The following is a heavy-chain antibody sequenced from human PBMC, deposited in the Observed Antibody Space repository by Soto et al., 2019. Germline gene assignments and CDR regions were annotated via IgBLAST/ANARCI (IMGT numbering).Heavy chain of an antibody. D-gene: IGHD1-7*01. V-gene: IGHV1-69*06. J-gene: IGHJ4*02. Sequence: VKVSCKASGGTFSSYAISWVRQAPGQGLEWMGGIIPIFGTANYAQKFQGRVTITADKSTSTAYMELSSLRSEDTAVYYCARELELPLGFDYWGQGTLVTVSS. CDR2: IIPIFGTA. CDR1: GGTFSSYA. CDR3: ARELELPLGFDY.